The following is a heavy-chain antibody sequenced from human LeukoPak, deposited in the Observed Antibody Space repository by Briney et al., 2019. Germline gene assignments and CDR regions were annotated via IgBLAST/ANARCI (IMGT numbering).Heavy chain of an antibody. Sequence: PGGSLRLSCSASGFTFSSYAMHSVRQAPGKGLEYVSAISSNGGSTYYADSVKGRFTISRDNSKNTLYLQMSSLRAEDTAVYYCVTDGSGSYPTPYFDYWGQGTLVTVPS. CDR1: GFTFSSYA. V-gene: IGHV3-64D*06. CDR3: VTDGSGSYPTPYFDY. CDR2: ISSNGGST. J-gene: IGHJ4*02. D-gene: IGHD3-10*01.